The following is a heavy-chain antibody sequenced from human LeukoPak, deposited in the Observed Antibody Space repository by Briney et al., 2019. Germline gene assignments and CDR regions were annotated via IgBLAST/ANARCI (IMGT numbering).Heavy chain of an antibody. J-gene: IGHJ4*02. D-gene: IGHD4-17*01. CDR2: IYSGGST. Sequence: GGSLRLSCAASGFTVSSNYMSWVRQAPGKGLEWVSVIYSGGSTYYADSVKGRFTISRDNSKNTLYLQMNSLRAEDTAVYYCAGVRVTTTLIDYWGQGTLVTVSS. V-gene: IGHV3-53*01. CDR1: GFTVSSNY. CDR3: AGVRVTTTLIDY.